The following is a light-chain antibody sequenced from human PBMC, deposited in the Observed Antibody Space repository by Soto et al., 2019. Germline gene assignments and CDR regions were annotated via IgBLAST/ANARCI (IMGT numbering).Light chain of an antibody. CDR2: EVS. CDR1: SSDVGGYNY. Sequence: QSALTQPASVTGSPGQSITIPCTGTSSDVGGYNYVSWYQQYPGKVPKLMIYEVSSRPSGVSNRFSGSKSDITASLTISGLQAEDEADYYCSSFTSSNTLVFGEGTKLTVL. CDR3: SSFTSSNTLV. V-gene: IGLV2-14*01. J-gene: IGLJ2*01.